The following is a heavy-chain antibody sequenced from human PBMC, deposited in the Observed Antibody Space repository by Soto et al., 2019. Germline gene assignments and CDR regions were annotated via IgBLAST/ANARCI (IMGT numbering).Heavy chain of an antibody. Sequence: GGSLRLSCASSGFTFSSYAMSLVRQAPGKGLEWVSAISGSGGSTYYADSVKGRFTISRDNSKNTLYLQMNSLRAEDTAVYYCAKTSSWYFYYFDYWGQGTLVTVSS. CDR2: ISGSGGST. CDR1: GFTFSSYA. V-gene: IGHV3-23*01. J-gene: IGHJ4*02. D-gene: IGHD6-13*01. CDR3: AKTSSWYFYYFDY.